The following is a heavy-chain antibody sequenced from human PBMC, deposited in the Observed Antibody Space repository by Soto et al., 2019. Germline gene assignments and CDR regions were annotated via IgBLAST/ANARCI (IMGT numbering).Heavy chain of an antibody. J-gene: IGHJ4*02. CDR2: FDPEDGET. CDR1: GYTLTELS. V-gene: IGHV1-24*01. Sequence: ASVKVSNKDSGYTLTELSMPWVRQAPGTGLEWMGGFDPEDGETIYAQKSQGRVTMTEDTSTDTAYMELSSLRSEDTAVYYCATVHEECFFTDFDYWGLGTLVTV. D-gene: IGHD3-3*01. CDR3: ATVHEECFFTDFDY.